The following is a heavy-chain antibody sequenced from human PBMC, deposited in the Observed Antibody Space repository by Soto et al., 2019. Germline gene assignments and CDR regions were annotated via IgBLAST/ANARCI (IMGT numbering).Heavy chain of an antibody. D-gene: IGHD1-26*01. CDR1: GYTFSSFN. CDR3: ARGIDEGVDY. J-gene: IGHJ4*02. CDR2: MNPNNGDT. Sequence: RASVKVSCKASGYTFSSFNINWVRQASGQGLEWMGWMNPNNGDTDYAQNFQARVTMTRDTSTSTAYMELTSLTFEDTAIYFCARGIDEGVDYWGQGTLVTVSS. V-gene: IGHV1-8*01.